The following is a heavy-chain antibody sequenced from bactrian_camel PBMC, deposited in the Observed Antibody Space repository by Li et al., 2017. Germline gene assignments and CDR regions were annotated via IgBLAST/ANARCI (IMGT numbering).Heavy chain of an antibody. J-gene: IGHJ4*01. D-gene: IGHD7*01. Sequence: DVQLVESGGGSGQAGGSLRLSCAASGFTFDDHRMGWIRQAPGKEPQWVSSLYNDSNAHYADSVKGRFAISRDNAKGMVYLQMNSLQSGDTALYYCATGGSWFEYWGQGTQVTVS. V-gene: IGHV3S10*01. CDR2: LYNDSNA. CDR1: GFTFDDHR. CDR3: ATGGSWFEY.